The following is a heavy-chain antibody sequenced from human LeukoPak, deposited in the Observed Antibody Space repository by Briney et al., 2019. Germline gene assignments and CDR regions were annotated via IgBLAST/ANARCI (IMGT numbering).Heavy chain of an antibody. V-gene: IGHV1-2*02. Sequence: GASVKVSCKASGYTFTGYYMHWVRQAPGQGLEWVGWINPNSGDTNSAQKFQGRVTMTRDTSISTTYMELSRLRSDDTAVYYCTRDGGFDYWGQGTLVTVSS. D-gene: IGHD3-16*01. J-gene: IGHJ4*02. CDR1: GYTFTGYY. CDR2: INPNSGDT. CDR3: TRDGGFDY.